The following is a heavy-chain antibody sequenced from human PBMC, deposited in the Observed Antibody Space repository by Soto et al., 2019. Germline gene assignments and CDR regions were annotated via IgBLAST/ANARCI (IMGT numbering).Heavy chain of an antibody. CDR3: ASSLGYSSSSDAFDI. CDR2: ISAYNGNT. CDR1: GYTFTSYG. D-gene: IGHD6-6*01. V-gene: IGHV1-18*01. J-gene: IGHJ3*02. Sequence: ASVKVSCKASGYTFTSYGISWVRQAPGQGLEGMGWISAYNGNTNYAQKLQGRVTMTTDTSTSTAYMELRSLRSDDTAVYYCASSLGYSSSSDAFDIWGQGTMVTVSS.